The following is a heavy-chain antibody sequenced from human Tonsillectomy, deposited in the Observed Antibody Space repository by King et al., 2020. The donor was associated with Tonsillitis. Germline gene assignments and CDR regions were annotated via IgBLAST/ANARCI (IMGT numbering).Heavy chain of an antibody. J-gene: IGHJ6*03. CDR1: GDTFSTDG. CDR2: IVPILGLG. CDR3: TRSPHYRQGSGPPIPNYYMDV. D-gene: IGHD2-15*01. V-gene: IGHV1-69*04. Sequence: QLVQSGAEVKKPGSSVKVSCKSSGDTFSTDGLSWVRQAPGQGLEWMGRIVPILGLGDYAQKFQGRLTITADTSTGPGYMDPSSLRSEDTAVSYCTRSPHYRQGSGPPIPNYYMDVWGKGTTVIVSS.